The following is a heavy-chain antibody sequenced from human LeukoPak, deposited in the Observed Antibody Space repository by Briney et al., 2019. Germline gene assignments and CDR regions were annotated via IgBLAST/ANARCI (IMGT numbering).Heavy chain of an antibody. Sequence: SETLSLTCTVSGGSVSSSSYYWNWIRQSPGKGLEWIGYVYYSGSTNYNPSLKSRVTISIDTSKNQFSLKLSSVTAADTAVYYCARDRGYGSGSCYFQHWGQGTLVTVSS. D-gene: IGHD3-10*01. V-gene: IGHV4-61*01. CDR3: ARDRGYGSGSCYFQH. J-gene: IGHJ1*01. CDR1: GGSVSSSSYY. CDR2: VYYSGST.